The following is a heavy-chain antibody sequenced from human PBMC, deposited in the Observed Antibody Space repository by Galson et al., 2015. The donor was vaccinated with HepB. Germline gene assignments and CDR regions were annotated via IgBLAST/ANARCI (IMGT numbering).Heavy chain of an antibody. CDR1: GGTFSSYA. J-gene: IGHJ5*02. CDR3: ARSVVVTALVFENWFDP. CDR2: IIPILGIA. V-gene: IGHV1-69*04. Sequence: SVKVSCKASGGTFSSYAISWVRQAPGQGLEWMGRIIPILGIANYAQKFQGRVTITADKSTSTAYMELSSLRSEDTAVYYCARSVVVTALVFENWFDPWGQGTLVTVSS. D-gene: IGHD2-21*02.